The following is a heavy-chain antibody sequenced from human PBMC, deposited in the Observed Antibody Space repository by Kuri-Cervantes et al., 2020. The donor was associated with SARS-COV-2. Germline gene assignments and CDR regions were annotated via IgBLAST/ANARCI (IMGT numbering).Heavy chain of an antibody. CDR2: INPSGGST. CDR3: ARTRIAAAGTDAFDI. V-gene: IGHV1-46*01. Sequence: ASVKVSCKASGFTFTSSAMHWVRQAPGQGLEWMGIINPSGGSTSYAQKFQGRVTMTRDTSTSTVYMEPSSLRSEDTAVYYCARTRIAAAGTDAFDIWGQGTMVTVSS. J-gene: IGHJ3*02. D-gene: IGHD6-13*01. CDR1: GFTFTSSA.